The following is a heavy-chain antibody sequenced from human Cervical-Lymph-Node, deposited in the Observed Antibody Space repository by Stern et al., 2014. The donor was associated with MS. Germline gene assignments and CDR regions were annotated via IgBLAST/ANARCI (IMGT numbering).Heavy chain of an antibody. CDR1: GYSFNIYW. J-gene: IGHJ6*02. CDR3: ARRGMDV. Sequence: VQLVPSGAEVKKPGESLTISCKGFGYSFNIYWIAWVRQRPGKGLEWMGIISPDDSDNGYSPSFPDQVTFSGDKSSYTAYLQWSSLKPSDTATYFCARRGMDVWGQGTSVTVSS. CDR2: ISPDDSDN. V-gene: IGHV5-51*01.